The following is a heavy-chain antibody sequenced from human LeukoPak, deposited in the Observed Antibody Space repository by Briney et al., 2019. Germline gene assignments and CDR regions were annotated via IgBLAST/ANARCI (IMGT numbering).Heavy chain of an antibody. D-gene: IGHD6-19*01. CDR1: GYTFTSYG. CDR2: ISAYNGNT. V-gene: IGHV1-18*01. J-gene: IGHJ3*02. Sequence: VASVKVSCKASGYTFTSYGISWVRQAPGQGLEWMGWISAYNGNTNYAQKLQGRVTMTTDTPTRTAYMELRSLRSDDTAVYYCARDRDSSFDAFDIWGQGTMVTVSS. CDR3: ARDRDSSFDAFDI.